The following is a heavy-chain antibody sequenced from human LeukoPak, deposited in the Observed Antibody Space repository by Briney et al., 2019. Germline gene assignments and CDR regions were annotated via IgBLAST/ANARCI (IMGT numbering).Heavy chain of an antibody. Sequence: PGGSLRLSCAASGLTFSSYAMHWVRQAPGKGLEWVAVISYDGNNKYYADSVKGRFTISRDNSKNTLYLQMNSLRAEDTAVYYCAKATFRIAAAGNYFDYWGQGTLVTVSS. CDR3: AKATFRIAAAGNYFDY. D-gene: IGHD6-13*01. J-gene: IGHJ4*02. V-gene: IGHV3-30-3*01. CDR2: ISYDGNNK. CDR1: GLTFSSYA.